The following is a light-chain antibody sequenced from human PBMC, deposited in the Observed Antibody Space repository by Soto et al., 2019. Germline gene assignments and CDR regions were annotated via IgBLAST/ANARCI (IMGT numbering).Light chain of an antibody. V-gene: IGKV3-11*01. CDR1: QSVSSY. CDR2: DAS. CDR3: QQYQKWPPIT. Sequence: EIVLTQSPATLSLSPGERATLSCMASQSVSSYLAWYQQKPGQAPRLLIYDASNRATGIPDRFSGSGSGTEFTLTITGLQSEDFAVYYCQQYQKWPPITFGQGTRLEI. J-gene: IGKJ5*01.